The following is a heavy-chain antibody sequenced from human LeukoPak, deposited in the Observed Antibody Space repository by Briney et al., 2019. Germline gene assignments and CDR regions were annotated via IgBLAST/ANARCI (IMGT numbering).Heavy chain of an antibody. Sequence: PGGSLRLSCAASGFTFSSYEMNWVRRAPGKGLEWVSYISTSGSTIYYADSVKGRFTISRDNAKNSLYLQMNSLRAEDTAVYYCARVWGNWNDLDYWGQGTLVTVSS. J-gene: IGHJ4*02. V-gene: IGHV3-48*03. CDR2: ISTSGSTI. D-gene: IGHD1-1*01. CDR3: ARVWGNWNDLDY. CDR1: GFTFSSYE.